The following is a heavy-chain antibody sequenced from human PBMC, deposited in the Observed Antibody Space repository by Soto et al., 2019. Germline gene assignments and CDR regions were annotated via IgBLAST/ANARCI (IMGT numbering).Heavy chain of an antibody. CDR2: IDPSDSYT. V-gene: IGHV5-10-1*01. Sequence: GESLKISCKGSGYSFTSYWISWVRQMPGKGLEWMGRIDPSDSYTNYSPSFQGHVTISADKSISTAYLQWSSLKASDTAMYYCAIGLATAIVHYYHYGLAVWGQGTTVTVSS. CDR3: AIGLATAIVHYYHYGLAV. J-gene: IGHJ6*02. CDR1: GYSFTSYW. D-gene: IGHD2-15*01.